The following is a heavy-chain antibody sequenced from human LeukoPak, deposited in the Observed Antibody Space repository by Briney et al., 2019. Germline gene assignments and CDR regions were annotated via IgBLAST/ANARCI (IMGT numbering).Heavy chain of an antibody. J-gene: IGHJ5*02. D-gene: IGHD4-17*01. CDR3: ARAIIGDYVNPLDL. V-gene: IGHV3-74*01. CDR2: IDNDATST. CDR1: GFTFISHW. Sequence: GGSLRLSRAASGFTFISHWMHWVRQAPEKGLVWVSRIDNDATSTFYADSVKGRFTISRDNAKNTLYLQMNGLRAEDTAVYYCARAIIGDYVNPLDLWGQGTLVTVSS.